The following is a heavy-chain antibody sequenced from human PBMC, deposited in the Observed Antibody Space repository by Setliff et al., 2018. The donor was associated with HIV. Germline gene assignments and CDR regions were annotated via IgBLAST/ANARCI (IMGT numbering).Heavy chain of an antibody. D-gene: IGHD5-12*01. CDR2: MNPNTGNT. Sequence: GASVKVSCKASGYTFSDCDITWLRQAPGQGLEWLGWMNPNTGNTGYAQNLQGRATMTRNTSTGTAYMELTRLRSEDTAVYYCAIDGAGGWLRPMPDYWGQGTLVTVSS. CDR1: GYTFSDCD. V-gene: IGHV1-8*02. J-gene: IGHJ4*02. CDR3: AIDGAGGWLRPMPDY.